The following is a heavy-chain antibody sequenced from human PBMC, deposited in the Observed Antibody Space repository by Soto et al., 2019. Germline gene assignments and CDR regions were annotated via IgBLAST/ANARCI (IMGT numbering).Heavy chain of an antibody. D-gene: IGHD2-8*01. J-gene: IGHJ5*02. CDR3: ARDPKGYCTNGVCYTGWFDP. V-gene: IGHV1-18*01. CDR1: GYTFTSYG. Sequence: QVQLVQSGAEVKKPGASVKVSCKASGYTFTSYGISWERQAPGQGLEWMGWISAYNGNTNYAQKLQGRVTMTTDTSTSTAYMELRSLRSDDTAVYYCARDPKGYCTNGVCYTGWFDPWGQGTLVTVSS. CDR2: ISAYNGNT.